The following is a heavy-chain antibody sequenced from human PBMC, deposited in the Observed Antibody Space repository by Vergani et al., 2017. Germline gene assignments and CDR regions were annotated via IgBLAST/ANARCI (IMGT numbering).Heavy chain of an antibody. CDR2: INPIDSKI. CDR1: ESSFISNE. CDR3: TRHVPSGDGACLHFDH. Sequence: EVMQVQSGAEVKKPGESLKISCKYSESSFISNEIAWVRQMSGKGLQWMGNINPIDSKIAYSPSFQGQAIMSLDKSITTAYLQWRSLKASDTAIYYCTRHVPSGDGACLHFDHWGKGTQVTVSS. J-gene: IGHJ4*02. D-gene: IGHD2-21*01. V-gene: IGHV5-51*01.